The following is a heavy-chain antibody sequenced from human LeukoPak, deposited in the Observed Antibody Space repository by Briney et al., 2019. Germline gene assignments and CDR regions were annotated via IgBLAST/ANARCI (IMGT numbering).Heavy chain of an antibody. V-gene: IGHV3-23*01. Sequence: GGSLRLSCAASGFPFSSYAMSWVRQAPGKGLEWVSVISSNGDVTYYSDSVKGRFTTSRDNSKSTLYLQMSSLRADDTAVYYCAKVDYSGSYDGFDPWGQGTLVTVSS. J-gene: IGHJ5*02. CDR2: ISSNGDVT. CDR1: GFPFSSYA. CDR3: AKVDYSGSYDGFDP. D-gene: IGHD1-26*01.